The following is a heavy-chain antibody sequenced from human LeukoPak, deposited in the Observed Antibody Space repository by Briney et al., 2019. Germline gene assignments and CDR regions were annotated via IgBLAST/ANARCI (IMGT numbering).Heavy chain of an antibody. D-gene: IGHD1-26*01. Sequence: PGGSLRLSCAASGFTFSSYGMSWVRQAPGKGLEWVSAISGSGGSTYYADSVKGRFTISRDNSKNTLYLQMNSLRAEDTAVYYCARSIIVPTDAFDIWGQGTMVTVSS. J-gene: IGHJ3*02. CDR1: GFTFSSYG. V-gene: IGHV3-23*01. CDR2: ISGSGGST. CDR3: ARSIIVPTDAFDI.